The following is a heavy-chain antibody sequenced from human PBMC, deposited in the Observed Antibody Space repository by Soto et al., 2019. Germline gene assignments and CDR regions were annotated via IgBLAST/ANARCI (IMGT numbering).Heavy chain of an antibody. CDR3: ARGDYYDVSGPFSEAFDV. Sequence: EVQLVESGGGLVQPGGSLRLSCAASGFTFSTYWISWVRQAPGKGLEWVANIKEDGSQKWYVDSVKGRFTISRDNAKNSLYLQMNSLRVEDTAVYYCARGDYYDVSGPFSEAFDVWGQGTMVTVSS. V-gene: IGHV3-7*04. CDR1: GFTFSTYW. J-gene: IGHJ3*01. D-gene: IGHD3-22*01. CDR2: IKEDGSQK.